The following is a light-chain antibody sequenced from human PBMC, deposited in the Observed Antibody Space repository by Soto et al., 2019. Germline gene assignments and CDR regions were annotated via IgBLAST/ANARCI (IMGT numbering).Light chain of an antibody. CDR1: ISDIGAYNF. Sequence: QSALTQPASVSGSPGQSITISCTGTISDIGAYNFVSWYQQHPGKAPKLMLYDVNIRPSGVSNRFSGSKSGNTASLTISGLQAEDEADYYCTSWTTSTTMIFGGGNKVTVL. J-gene: IGLJ2*01. V-gene: IGLV2-14*03. CDR3: TSWTTSTTMI. CDR2: DVN.